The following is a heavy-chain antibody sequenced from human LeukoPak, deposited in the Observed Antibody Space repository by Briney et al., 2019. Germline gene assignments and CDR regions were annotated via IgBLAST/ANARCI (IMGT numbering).Heavy chain of an antibody. J-gene: IGHJ4*02. CDR2: TYYRSKWYN. CDR3: GSICVAAAPDY. V-gene: IGHV6-1*01. D-gene: IGHD6-13*01. CDR1: GDRPSSNNAS. Sequence: PSQTLSLTCAISGDRPSSNNASWDWIRQSPSGGLEWLGRTYYRSKWYNDYAVSVKSRITINPDRSKNQFSLEDASVYYDATDAYCSGSICVAAAPDYWGQGSLVSVSS.